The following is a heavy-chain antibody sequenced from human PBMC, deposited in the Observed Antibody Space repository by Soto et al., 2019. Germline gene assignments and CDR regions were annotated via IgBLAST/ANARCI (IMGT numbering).Heavy chain of an antibody. CDR1: GFSLSSSGVS. Sequence: SGPTLVNPTQTLTLTCSVSGFSLSSSGVSVGWIRQPPGKGLEWLTLIYGDDVKQYSPSLKTRLTITRDTSKNQVVLTMTNVDLRDTAFYSCAHGRGRGNVASQAFGGQGTLDPVSS. V-gene: IGHV2-5*02. CDR3: AHGRGRGNVASQAF. CDR2: IYGDDVK. D-gene: IGHD5-12*01. J-gene: IGHJ4*02.